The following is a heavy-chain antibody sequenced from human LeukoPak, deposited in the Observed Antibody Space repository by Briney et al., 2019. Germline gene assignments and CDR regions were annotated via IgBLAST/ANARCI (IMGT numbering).Heavy chain of an antibody. D-gene: IGHD5-12*01. J-gene: IGHJ4*02. CDR3: ARGGGYYFDY. V-gene: IGHV4-4*02. CDR2: TYHAGHI. CDR1: GGSISSENW. Sequence: SGTLSLTCAVFGGSISSENWWNWVRQPPGKGLEWIGETYHAGHINYNPSLKSRVTISMDKSKNQLYLKVTSVTAADTAVYYCARGGGYYFDYWGQGILVAVSS.